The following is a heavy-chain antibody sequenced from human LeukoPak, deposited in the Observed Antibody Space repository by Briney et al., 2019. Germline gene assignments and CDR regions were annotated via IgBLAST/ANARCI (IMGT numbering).Heavy chain of an antibody. CDR3: ARGGFTLRYFDWLGY. CDR2: INPNSGGT. V-gene: IGHV1-2*06. Sequence: ASVKVSCKASGYTFTGYYMHWVRQAPGQGLEWMGRINPNSGGTNYAQKFQGRVTMTRDTSISTAYMELSRLRSDDTAVYYCARGGFTLRYFDWLGYWGQGTQVTVS. J-gene: IGHJ4*02. D-gene: IGHD3-9*01. CDR1: GYTFTGYY.